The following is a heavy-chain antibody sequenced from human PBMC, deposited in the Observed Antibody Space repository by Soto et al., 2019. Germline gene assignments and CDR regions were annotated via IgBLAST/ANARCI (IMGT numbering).Heavy chain of an antibody. D-gene: IGHD3-10*01. V-gene: IGHV1-18*01. J-gene: IGHJ5*02. CDR3: ARDGHPWFGELQNWFDP. Sequence: QVQLVQSGAEVKKPGASVKVSCKASGFTFSNYGITWLRQVPGQGLEWMGWISAYNGNTVHAQEYQGRLTMTTDTSTSTAYMELRSLRPDDTAVYYCARDGHPWFGELQNWFDPWGQGTLVTVSS. CDR2: ISAYNGNT. CDR1: GFTFSNYG.